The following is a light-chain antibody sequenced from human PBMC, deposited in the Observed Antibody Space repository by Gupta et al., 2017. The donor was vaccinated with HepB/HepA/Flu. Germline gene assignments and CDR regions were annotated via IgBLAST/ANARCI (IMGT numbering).Light chain of an antibody. V-gene: IGLV8-61*02. CDR1: SGSVSTSTH. J-gene: IGLJ3*02. Sequence: QTVVTQEPSLSVSPGGTVTLTCGLTSGSVSTSTHPNCYQPTPSQAPSTLFYKTRRRAAAPPGCFSASIRGTTAATTTTGAEEDEESYYYYSLYVRSGTWLFGGGTKRTVL. CDR3: SLYVRSGTWL. CDR2: KTR.